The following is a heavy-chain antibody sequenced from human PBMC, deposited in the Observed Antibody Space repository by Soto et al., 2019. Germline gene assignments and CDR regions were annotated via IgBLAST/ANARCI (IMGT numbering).Heavy chain of an antibody. J-gene: IGHJ3*02. CDR3: AKDICSGGSCYGLVDAFDI. V-gene: IGHV3-23*01. D-gene: IGHD2-15*01. CDR1: GFTFSSYA. CDR2: ISGSGGST. Sequence: GGSLRLSCAASGFTFSSYAMSWVRQAPGKGLEWVSAISGSGGSTYYADSVKGRFTISRDNSKNTLYLQMNSLRAEDTAVYYCAKDICSGGSCYGLVDAFDIWGQGTMVTVSS.